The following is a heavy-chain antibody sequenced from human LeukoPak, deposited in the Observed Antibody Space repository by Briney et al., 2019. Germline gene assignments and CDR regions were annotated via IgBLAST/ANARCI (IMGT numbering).Heavy chain of an antibody. CDR1: GYTFTSYY. CDR3: ARAQNMDTIFGPLFDY. V-gene: IGHV1-46*01. CDR2: INPSGGST. D-gene: IGHD3-3*01. J-gene: IGHJ4*02. Sequence: ASVKVSCKASGYTFTSYYMHWVRQAPGQGLEWMGIINPSGGSTSYAQKFQGRVTMTRDTSTSTVYMELSSLRSEDTAVYYCARAQNMDTIFGPLFDYWGQGTLVTVSS.